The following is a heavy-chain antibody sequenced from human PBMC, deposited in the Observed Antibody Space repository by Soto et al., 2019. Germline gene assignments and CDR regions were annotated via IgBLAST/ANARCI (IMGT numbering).Heavy chain of an antibody. J-gene: IGHJ5*02. D-gene: IGHD2-15*01. Sequence: GGSLILSCAASGFTFSSYGMHWVRQAPGKGLEWVAVIWYDGSNKYYADSVKGRFTISRDNSKNTLYLQMNSLRAEDTAVYYCARDHKSNVVVVAATCWFDPWGQGTLVTVSS. CDR1: GFTFSSYG. CDR3: ARDHKSNVVVVAATCWFDP. V-gene: IGHV3-33*01. CDR2: IWYDGSNK.